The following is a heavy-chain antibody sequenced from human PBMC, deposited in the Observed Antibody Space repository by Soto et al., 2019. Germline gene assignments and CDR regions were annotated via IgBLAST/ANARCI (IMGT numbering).Heavy chain of an antibody. CDR2: IYYSGST. D-gene: IGHD3-16*01. Sequence: QVQLQESGPGLVKPSETLSLTCTVSGGSMSSYYWSWIRQPPGKGLEWIGYIYYSGSTNYNPPPKSRVTISVDTSKNQFSLKLNSVTAADTAVYYCARRWGGALDYWGQGTLVTVSS. J-gene: IGHJ4*02. CDR1: GGSMSSYY. V-gene: IGHV4-59*08. CDR3: ARRWGGALDY.